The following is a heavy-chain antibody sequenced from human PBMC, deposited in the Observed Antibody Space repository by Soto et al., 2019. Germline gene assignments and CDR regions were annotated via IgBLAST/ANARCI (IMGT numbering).Heavy chain of an antibody. Sequence: EVQLVESGGGLVQPGGSLGLSWAASGFTFSSYAMHWVRQAPGKGLEYVSVISSNGGSTYYANSVKGRFTISRDNSKNTLYLQMGSLRAEDMAVYYCAREGGGYYFDYWGQGTLVTVSS. CDR2: ISSNGGST. D-gene: IGHD3-16*01. J-gene: IGHJ4*02. V-gene: IGHV3-64*01. CDR3: AREGGGYYFDY. CDR1: GFTFSSYA.